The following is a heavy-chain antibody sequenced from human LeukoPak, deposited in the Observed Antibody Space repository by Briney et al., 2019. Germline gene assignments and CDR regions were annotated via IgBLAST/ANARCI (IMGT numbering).Heavy chain of an antibody. CDR3: ARGGSDYGDYVFDY. CDR2: IYSGGST. CDR1: GFTVSSNY. Sequence: GGSLRLSCAASGFTVSSNYMSWVRQAPGKGLEWVSVIYSGGSTYYADSVKGRFTISRDNSKNTLYLQMNSLRAEDTAVYYCARGGSDYGDYVFDYWGQGTLATVSS. D-gene: IGHD4-17*01. J-gene: IGHJ4*02. V-gene: IGHV3-66*01.